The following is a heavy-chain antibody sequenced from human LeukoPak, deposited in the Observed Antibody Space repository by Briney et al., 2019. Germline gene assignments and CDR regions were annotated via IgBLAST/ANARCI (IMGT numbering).Heavy chain of an antibody. V-gene: IGHV1-2*02. CDR1: EYTFTGYY. J-gene: IGHJ4*02. D-gene: IGHD3-22*01. CDR2: INPNSGGT. CDR3: ATGPGPSGVVAAFDY. Sequence: ASVKVSCKASEYTFTGYYMHWVRQAPGQGLEWMGWINPNSGGTNYAQKFQGRVTMTRDTSISTAYMELSSLRSEDTAVYYCATGPGPSGVVAAFDYWGQGTLVTVSS.